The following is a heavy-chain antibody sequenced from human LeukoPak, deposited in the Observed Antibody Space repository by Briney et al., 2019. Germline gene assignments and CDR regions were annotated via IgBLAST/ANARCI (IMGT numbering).Heavy chain of an antibody. Sequence: PGGSLRLSCAASGFTVSSNYMSWVRQAPGKGLEYISVTYGSGTTYYADSVRDRFTISRDNSRNTLYLQMNSLRPEDTAVYYCAREPTYSSSLDYWGQGTLVTVSS. CDR3: AREPTYSSSLDY. J-gene: IGHJ4*02. CDR1: GFTVSSNY. D-gene: IGHD6-6*01. V-gene: IGHV3-53*01. CDR2: TYGSGTT.